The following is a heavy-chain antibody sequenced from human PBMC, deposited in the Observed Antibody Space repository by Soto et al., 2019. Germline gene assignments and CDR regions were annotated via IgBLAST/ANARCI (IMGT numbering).Heavy chain of an antibody. CDR1: GFTFSSYA. J-gene: IGHJ5*02. V-gene: IGHV3-23*01. D-gene: IGHD2-15*01. CDR2: ISGSGGST. Sequence: GXSLTLSFAASGFTFSSYAPSWFRHALVMGLEWVSAISGSGGSTYYADSVKGRFTISRDNSKNTLYLQMNSLRAEDTAVYYCAKDPIVVVVAAGIWFDPWGQGTLVTVSS. CDR3: AKDPIVVVVAAGIWFDP.